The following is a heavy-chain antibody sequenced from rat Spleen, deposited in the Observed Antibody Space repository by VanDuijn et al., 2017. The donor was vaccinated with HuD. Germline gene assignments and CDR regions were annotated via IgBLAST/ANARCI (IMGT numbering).Heavy chain of an antibody. V-gene: IGHV2-6*01. CDR3: NRDEYRNNWGFAY. Sequence: QVQLKESGPGLVQPSQTLSLTCTVSGFSLTSYTVSWVRQPPGKGLEWIAAISSGGNTYYNSDLKSRLSISRDTSKSQVFLEMNSLQTEDTAIYFCNRDEYRNNWGFAYWGQGTLVTVS. J-gene: IGHJ3*01. D-gene: IGHD1-5*01. CDR2: ISSGGNT. CDR1: GFSLTSYT.